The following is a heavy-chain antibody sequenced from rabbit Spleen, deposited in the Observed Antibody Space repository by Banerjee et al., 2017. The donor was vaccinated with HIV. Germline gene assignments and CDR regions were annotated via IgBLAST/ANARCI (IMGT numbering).Heavy chain of an antibody. Sequence: QSLEESGGDLVKPEGSLTLTCTASGFSFSSNYYMCWVRQAPGKGLECIACIYGDRSGSTYYANWAKGRFTISRTSSTTVTLEMTSLTAADTATYFCARGSAAMTMVITGFYLNLWGPGTLVT. V-gene: IGHV1S40*01. CDR2: IYGDRSGST. J-gene: IGHJ4*01. CDR1: GFSFSSNYY. CDR3: ARGSAAMTMVITGFYLNL. D-gene: IGHD2-1*01.